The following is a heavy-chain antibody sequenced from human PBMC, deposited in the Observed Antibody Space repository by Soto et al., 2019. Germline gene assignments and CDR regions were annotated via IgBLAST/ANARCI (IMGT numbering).Heavy chain of an antibody. CDR3: ARQIGTGYYKAPFDY. V-gene: IGHV4-39*01. D-gene: IGHD3-9*01. Sequence: PSETLSLTCTVSGGSISSSSYYWGWIRQPPGKGLEWIGSIYYSGSTYYNPSLKSRVTISVDTSKNQFSLKLSSVTAADTAVYYCARQIGTGYYKAPFDYWGQGTLVTVSS. J-gene: IGHJ4*02. CDR2: IYYSGST. CDR1: GGSISSSSYY.